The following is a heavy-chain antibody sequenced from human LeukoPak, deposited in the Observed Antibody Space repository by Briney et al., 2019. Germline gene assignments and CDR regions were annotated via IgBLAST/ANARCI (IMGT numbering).Heavy chain of an antibody. CDR1: GGSISSSSYY. CDR2: IYYSGST. CDR3: AGIAAAGTLAGKYYFDY. J-gene: IGHJ4*02. V-gene: IGHV4-39*01. Sequence: SETLSLTCTVSGGSISSSSYYWGWIRQPPGKGLEWIGSIYYSGSTYYNPSLKSRVTISVDTSKNQFSLKLSSVTAADTAVYYCAGIAAAGTLAGKYYFDYWGQGTLVTVSS. D-gene: IGHD6-13*01.